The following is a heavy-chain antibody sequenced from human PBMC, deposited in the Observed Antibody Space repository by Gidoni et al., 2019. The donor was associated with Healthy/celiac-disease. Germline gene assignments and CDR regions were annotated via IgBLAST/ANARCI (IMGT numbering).Heavy chain of an antibody. V-gene: IGHV3-15*01. D-gene: IGHD3-10*01. CDR1: GFTFRNAW. CDR2: IKSKTDGGTT. J-gene: IGHJ5*02. Sequence: EVQLVESGGGLVKPGGSLRLSCAASGFTFRNAWMSWVRQAPGKGLEWVGRIKSKTDGGTTDYAAPVKGRFTISRDDSKNTLYLQMNSLKTEDTAVYYCTTAMVRGVKYNWFDPWGQGTLVTVSS. CDR3: TTAMVRGVKYNWFDP.